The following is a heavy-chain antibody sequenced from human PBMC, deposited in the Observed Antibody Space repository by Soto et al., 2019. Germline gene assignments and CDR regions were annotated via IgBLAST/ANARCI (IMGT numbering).Heavy chain of an antibody. J-gene: IGHJ5*02. V-gene: IGHV3-48*03. CDR1: GFSFSSYE. CDR3: ASGPRGKGGNWLDP. CDR2: ISGSGYTI. D-gene: IGHD3-16*01. Sequence: PGGSLRLSCAASGFSFSSYEMNRVRQAPGKGLEWVSYISGSGYTIYYADSVKGRFTISRDNAKHSLYLQMNSLRAEDTAVYYCASGPRGKGGNWLDPWGQGTLVTVSS.